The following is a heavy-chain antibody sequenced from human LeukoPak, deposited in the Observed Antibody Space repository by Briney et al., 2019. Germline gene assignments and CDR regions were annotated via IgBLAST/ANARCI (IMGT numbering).Heavy chain of an antibody. D-gene: IGHD2-21*02. Sequence: MPSETLSLTCTVSGGSISSSIYYWGWIRQPPGKGLEWIGSIYYTGSTYFNPSLKNRVTISVDTSKNHFSLELSSMTAADTAVYYCAKQEAVTATYFYGMDVWGQGTTVTVSS. CDR2: IYYTGST. V-gene: IGHV4-39*01. CDR3: AKQEAVTATYFYGMDV. J-gene: IGHJ6*02. CDR1: GGSISSSIYY.